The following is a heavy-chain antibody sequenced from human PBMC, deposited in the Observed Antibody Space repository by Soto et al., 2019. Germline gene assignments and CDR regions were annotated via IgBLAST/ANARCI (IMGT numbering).Heavy chain of an antibody. CDR1: GGTFSSYA. Sequence: SVKVSCKASGGTFSSYAISWVRQAPGQGLEWMGGIIPIFGTANYAQKFQGRVTITADESTSTAYMELSSLRSEDTAVYYCARERFRYYDILTGYYNSPYYFDYWGQGTLVTVSS. J-gene: IGHJ4*02. V-gene: IGHV1-69*13. CDR3: ARERFRYYDILTGYYNSPYYFDY. D-gene: IGHD3-9*01. CDR2: IIPIFGTA.